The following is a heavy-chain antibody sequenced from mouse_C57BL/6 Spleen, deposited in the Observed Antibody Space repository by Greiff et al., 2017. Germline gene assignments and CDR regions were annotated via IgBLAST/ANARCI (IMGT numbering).Heavy chain of an antibody. Sequence: VQLQQPGAEVVKPGASVKMSCKASGYTFTSYWITWVKQRPGQGLEWIGDIYPGSGSTNYNEKFKSKATLTVDTSSSTAYMQLSSLTSEDSAVYYCARYTTVVATYFDYWGQGTTLTVSS. CDR3: ARYTTVVATYFDY. CDR1: GYTFTSYW. V-gene: IGHV1-55*01. J-gene: IGHJ2*01. CDR2: IYPGSGST. D-gene: IGHD1-1*01.